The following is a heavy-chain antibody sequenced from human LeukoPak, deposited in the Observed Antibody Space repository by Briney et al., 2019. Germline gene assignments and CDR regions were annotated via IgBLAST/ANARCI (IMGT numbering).Heavy chain of an antibody. CDR3: ARDLRSAYYYYYMDV. D-gene: IGHD1-26*01. CDR1: GGTFSSYA. CDR2: IIPIFGTA. V-gene: IGHV1-69*05. J-gene: IGHJ6*03. Sequence: ASVKVSCKASGGTFSSYAISWVRQAPGQGLEWMGGIIPIFGTANYAQKFQGRVTITTDESTSTAYMELRSLRSDDTAVYYCARDLRSAYYYYYMDVWGKGTTVTVSS.